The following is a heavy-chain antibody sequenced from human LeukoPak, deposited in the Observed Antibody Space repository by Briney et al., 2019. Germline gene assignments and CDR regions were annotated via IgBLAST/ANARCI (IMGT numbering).Heavy chain of an antibody. CDR2: IWYDGSNK. CDR1: GFTFSSYG. J-gene: IGHJ4*02. V-gene: IGHV3-33*01. Sequence: GGSLRLSCAASGFTFSSYGMHWVRQAPGKGLEWVAVIWYDGSNKYYADSVKGRFTISRDNSKNTLYLQMNSLRAEDTAVYYCARELQNYYGSGSYPLVNWGQGTLVTVSS. D-gene: IGHD3-10*01. CDR3: ARELQNYYGSGSYPLVN.